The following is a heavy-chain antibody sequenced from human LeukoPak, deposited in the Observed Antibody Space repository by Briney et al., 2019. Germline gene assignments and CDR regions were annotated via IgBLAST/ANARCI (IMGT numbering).Heavy chain of an antibody. CDR3: ARDETYYSGSGSYSPDAFDI. J-gene: IGHJ3*02. D-gene: IGHD3-10*01. V-gene: IGHV3-11*05. Sequence: GGSLRLSCAASGFTFSDYYMSWIRQAPGKGLEWVSYISSSSDTNYADSVKGRFTISRDNAKNSLYLQMNSLRAADTAVYYCARDETYYSGSGSYSPDAFDIWGQGTMVTVSS. CDR2: ISSSSDT. CDR1: GFTFSDYY.